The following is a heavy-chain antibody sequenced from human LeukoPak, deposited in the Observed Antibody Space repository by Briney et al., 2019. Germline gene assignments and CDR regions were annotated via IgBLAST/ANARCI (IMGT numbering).Heavy chain of an antibody. CDR1: GFTFSSYG. CDR3: ARELAEPGHSFWLPIDV. V-gene: IGHV3-30*03. J-gene: IGHJ4*02. CDR2: ISNDGNTE. D-gene: IGHD6-19*01. Sequence: GGSLRLSCAASGFTFSSYGMHWFRRTPGKGLEWLSFISNDGNTEYYPDSRRGRFIISRDNSKNTLFLDMNTLRTDDSGVYFCARELAEPGHSFWLPIDVWGQGALVTVSS.